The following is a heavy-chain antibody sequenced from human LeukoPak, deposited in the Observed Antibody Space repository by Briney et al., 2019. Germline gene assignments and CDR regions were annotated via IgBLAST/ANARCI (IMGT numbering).Heavy chain of an antibody. CDR1: RFTFSNYG. D-gene: IGHD3-10*01. V-gene: IGHV3-15*04. J-gene: IGHJ4*02. Sequence: GGSLRLSCAASRFTFSNYGMHWVRQAPGKGLEWVGRIESKTDGGTTDYAAPVKGRFTISRDDSTNTLYLQMNSLKSEDTAVYYCTTYGSGRKFDYWGQGILVTVSS. CDR3: TTYGSGRKFDY. CDR2: IESKTDGGTT.